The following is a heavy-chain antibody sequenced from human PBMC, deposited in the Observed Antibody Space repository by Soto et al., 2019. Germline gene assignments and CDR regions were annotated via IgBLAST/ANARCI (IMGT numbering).Heavy chain of an antibody. V-gene: IGHV4-4*02. D-gene: IGHD3-10*01. CDR1: GGPIRSSNW. J-gene: IGHJ3*02. CDR2: IYHSGST. CDR3: ARVYGMVRGVQHDAFDI. Sequence: SETLSLTCAVSGGPIRSSNWWSWVRQPPGKGLEWIGEIYHSGSTNYNPSLKSRVTISVDKSKNQFSLKLSSVTAADTAVYYCARVYGMVRGVQHDAFDIWGQGTMVTVSS.